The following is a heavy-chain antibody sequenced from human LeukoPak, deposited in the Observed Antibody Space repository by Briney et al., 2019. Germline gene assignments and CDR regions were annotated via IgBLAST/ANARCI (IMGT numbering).Heavy chain of an antibody. V-gene: IGHV4-61*02. CDR2: ISSSGST. CDR3: ARSEINDYSRY. J-gene: IGHJ4*02. CDR1: GDSISSGDYY. D-gene: IGHD4-11*01. Sequence: SETLSLTCTVSGDSISSGDYYWSWIRQPAGKGLEWIGRISSSGSTNYNPSLKSRVTISVDTSKNQFSLKLSSVTAADTAVYYCARSEINDYSRYWGQGILVIVSS.